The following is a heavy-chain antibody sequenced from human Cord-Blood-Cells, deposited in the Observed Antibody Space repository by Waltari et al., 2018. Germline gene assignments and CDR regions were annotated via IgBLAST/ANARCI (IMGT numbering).Heavy chain of an antibody. D-gene: IGHD4-17*01. Sequence: VQLVESGGGLVQPGGYLSLPCAASGCTVGGYWMSCVRQAPGKGLEWVANIKKDGSEKYYVDSVKCRFTISRDNAKTSLYLQMNSLRAEYTVVYYCARGHLLYGLTIDYWGQGTLVTVSS. J-gene: IGHJ4*02. CDR1: GCTVGGYW. CDR3: ARGHLLYGLTIDY. V-gene: IGHV3-7*01. CDR2: IKKDGSEK.